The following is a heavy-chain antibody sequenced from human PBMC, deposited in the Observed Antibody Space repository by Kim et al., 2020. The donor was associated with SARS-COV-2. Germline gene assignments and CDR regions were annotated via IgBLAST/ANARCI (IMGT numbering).Heavy chain of an antibody. V-gene: IGHV3-48*03. Sequence: GGSLRLSCVASGFTFTDYDVNWVRQAPGKGLEWVSYISSSGTTTYYADSVKGRFTISRDNAKNSQYLQMNSLTAEDTAVYYCARDLQMLRGNFPYFYGLDVWGQGTTVTVSS. D-gene: IGHD3-10*01. J-gene: IGHJ6*02. CDR3: ARDLQMLRGNFPYFYGLDV. CDR2: ISSSGTTT. CDR1: GFTFTDYD.